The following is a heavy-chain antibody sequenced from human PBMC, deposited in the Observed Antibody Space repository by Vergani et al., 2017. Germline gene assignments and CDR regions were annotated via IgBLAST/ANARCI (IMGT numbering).Heavy chain of an antibody. CDR2: IRYDGSRR. D-gene: IGHD1-7*01. CDR3: VKDKGTFEN. J-gene: IGHJ4*02. CDR1: GFIFSSHG. V-gene: IGHV3-30*02. Sequence: QVQLVEWGGGVVQPGGSLRLSCTASGFIFSSHGMHWVRQAPGKGLEWVAFIRYDGSRRDYGKSVKGRFTISRDNSKNMVYIQMNSLRPEDTAVYYCVKDKGTFENWGQGTLVTVSS.